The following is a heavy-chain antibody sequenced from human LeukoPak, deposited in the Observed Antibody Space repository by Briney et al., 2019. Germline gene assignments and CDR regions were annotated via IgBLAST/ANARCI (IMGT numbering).Heavy chain of an antibody. J-gene: IGHJ6*03. D-gene: IGHD5-18*01. CDR3: AKDRDTAMVYYYYYYMDV. CDR1: GFTFSSYG. Sequence: PGGSLRLSCAASGFTFSSYGMHWVRQAPGKGLEWVAFIRYDGSNKYYADSVKGRFTISRDNSKNTLYLQMNSLRAEDTAVYYCAKDRDTAMVYYYYYYMDVWGKGTTVTVSS. V-gene: IGHV3-30*02. CDR2: IRYDGSNK.